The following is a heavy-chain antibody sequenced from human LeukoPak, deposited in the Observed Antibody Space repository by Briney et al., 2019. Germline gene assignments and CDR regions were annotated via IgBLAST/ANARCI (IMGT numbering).Heavy chain of an antibody. D-gene: IGHD6-19*01. J-gene: IGHJ4*02. V-gene: IGHV1-46*01. CDR3: ARVLAVAGTAPDY. CDR2: INPSGGST. Sequence: ASVKVSCKASGYTFTIYYMHWVRQAPGQGREWMGIINPSGGSTSYAQKFQGRVTMTRDTSTSTVYMELSSLRSEDTAVYYCARVLAVAGTAPDYWGQGTLVTVSS. CDR1: GYTFTIYY.